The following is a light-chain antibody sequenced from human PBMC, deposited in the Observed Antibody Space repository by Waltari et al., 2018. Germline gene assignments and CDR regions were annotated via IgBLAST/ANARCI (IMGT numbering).Light chain of an antibody. CDR1: SSDVGGYNY. J-gene: IGLJ1*01. Sequence: QSALTQPASVSGSPGQSITISCTGTSSDVGGYNYVSWYQLHPGTTPKLIIFDVNRRPSGVSHRFSGSKSGNTASLTISGLQAEDEADYYCGSYTTRATHVFGIGTKVTVL. V-gene: IGLV2-14*03. CDR2: DVN. CDR3: GSYTTRATHV.